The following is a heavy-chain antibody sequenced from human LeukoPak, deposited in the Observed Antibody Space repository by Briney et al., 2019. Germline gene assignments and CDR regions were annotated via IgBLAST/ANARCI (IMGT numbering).Heavy chain of an antibody. CDR1: GGSISSYY. D-gene: IGHD3-22*01. Sequence: SEALSLTCTVSGGSISSYYWSWIRQPPGKGLEWIGYIYYSGITNYNPSLKRRVTISVDTSKTQFSLNLSSWTASATAVYYCARVGSSGYFDYWGQGTLVPVSS. CDR2: IYYSGIT. J-gene: IGHJ4*02. V-gene: IGHV4-59*01. CDR3: ARVGSSGYFDY.